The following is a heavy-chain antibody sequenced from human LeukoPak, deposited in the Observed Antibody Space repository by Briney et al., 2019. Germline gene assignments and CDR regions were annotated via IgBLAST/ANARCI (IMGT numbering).Heavy chain of an antibody. CDR1: GFTLTTYG. V-gene: IGHV3-30*18. J-gene: IGHJ4*02. Sequence: GGSLRLSCAASGFTLTTYGMHWGRQAPGQGLEWVAVISSDGRNKFYADSVKGRFTISRDGSNNTLYLQMTSLRPDDTAVYFCAKPQVTANWYYFHYWGQGTLVTVSS. D-gene: IGHD2-21*02. CDR3: AKPQVTANWYYFHY. CDR2: ISSDGRNK.